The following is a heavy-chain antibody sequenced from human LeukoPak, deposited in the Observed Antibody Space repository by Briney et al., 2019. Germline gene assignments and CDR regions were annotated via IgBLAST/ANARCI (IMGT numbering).Heavy chain of an antibody. CDR2: INSDGSST. D-gene: IGHD3-10*01. CDR1: GFTFSSYW. CDR3: ARGLSGSFDL. Sequence: GGSLRLSCAASGFTFSSYWMHWVRQAPGKGLVWVSRINSDGSSTSYADSVKGRFTISRDNAKNTLYLQMNSLRDEDSALYFCARGLSGSFDLWDQGTLVTVSS. V-gene: IGHV3-74*01. J-gene: IGHJ4*02.